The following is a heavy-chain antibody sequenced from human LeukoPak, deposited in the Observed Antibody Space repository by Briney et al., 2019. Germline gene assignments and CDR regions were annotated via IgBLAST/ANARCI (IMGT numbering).Heavy chain of an antibody. Sequence: PSETLSLTCTVSGGSISSYYWSWIRPPPGKGLEWIGYIYYSGSTNYNPSLKSRVTISVDTSKNQFSLKLSSVTAADTAVYYCARASVVPAAMFDYWGQGTLVTVSS. CDR3: ARASVVPAAMFDY. D-gene: IGHD2-2*01. J-gene: IGHJ4*02. CDR1: GGSISSYY. CDR2: IYYSGST. V-gene: IGHV4-59*01.